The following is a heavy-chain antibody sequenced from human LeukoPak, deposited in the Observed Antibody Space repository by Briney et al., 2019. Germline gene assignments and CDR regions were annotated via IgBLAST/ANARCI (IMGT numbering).Heavy chain of an antibody. CDR1: GFAFSNYW. D-gene: IGHD2-15*01. V-gene: IGHV3-74*01. J-gene: IGHJ4*02. Sequence: GGSLSLSCAASGFAFSNYWMHWVRQAPGKGLMWVSRINSDGSITSYADSVKGRFTISRDNAKNTLYLQMNSLIAEDTGVYYCARAAAVSAIPSDWGQGTLVIISS. CDR2: INSDGSIT. CDR3: ARAAAVSAIPSD.